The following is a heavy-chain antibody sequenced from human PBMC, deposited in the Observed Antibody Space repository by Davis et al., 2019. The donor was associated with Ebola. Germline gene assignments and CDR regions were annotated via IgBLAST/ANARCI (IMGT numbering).Heavy chain of an antibody. CDR2: ISGSGDGT. D-gene: IGHD2-8*01. CDR3: AKGDNFTVMDIVLMVYAIGMDV. CDR1: GFTFSSYA. V-gene: IGHV3-23*01. Sequence: PGGSLRLSCAASGFTFSSYAMSWVRQAPGKGLEWVSAISGSGDGTYYADSVKGRFTISRANSKNTLYLQMNSLRAEDTAVYYCAKGDNFTVMDIVLMVYAIGMDVWGQGTTVTVSS. J-gene: IGHJ6*02.